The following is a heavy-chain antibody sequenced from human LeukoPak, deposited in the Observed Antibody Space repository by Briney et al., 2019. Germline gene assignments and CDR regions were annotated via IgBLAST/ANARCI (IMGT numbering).Heavy chain of an antibody. CDR1: GGSISSSTYH. Sequence: SETLSLTCTVSGGSISSSTYHWGWIRQPPGKGLEWSGSIYYSGSTYYNPSLKSRVTISVDTSKNQFSLKLSSVTAPDTAVYYCATVSMVRGVESDYWGQGTLVTVSS. CDR3: ATVSMVRGVESDY. D-gene: IGHD3-10*01. CDR2: IYYSGST. V-gene: IGHV4-39*01. J-gene: IGHJ4*02.